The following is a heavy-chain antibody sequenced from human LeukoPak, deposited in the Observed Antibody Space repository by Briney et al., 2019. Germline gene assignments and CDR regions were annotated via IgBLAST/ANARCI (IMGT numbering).Heavy chain of an antibody. V-gene: IGHV3-7*01. Sequence: GGSLRLSCAASGFTFSNYWMSWVRQAPGKGLEWVADIKQDESEKYHVDSVKGRFTISRDNAKNSLYLQMNSLRADDTAVYYCARDSATAFDCWGQGTLVTVSS. D-gene: IGHD1-26*01. CDR2: IKQDESEK. CDR1: GFTFSNYW. J-gene: IGHJ4*02. CDR3: ARDSATAFDC.